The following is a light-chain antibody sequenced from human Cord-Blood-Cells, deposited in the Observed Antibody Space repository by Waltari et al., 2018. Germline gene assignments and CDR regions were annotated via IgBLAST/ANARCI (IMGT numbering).Light chain of an antibody. CDR2: WAF. J-gene: IGKJ3*01. Sequence: DIAMTQSPDSLAVSLGERATINCKSSQSVLYSPNNKNYLAWYQQKPGQPPKLLIYWAFTRESGIPDRFSGSGSGTDFTLTISSLQAEDVAVYYCQQYYSTPFTFGPGTKVDIK. CDR3: QQYYSTPFT. CDR1: QSVLYSPNNKNY. V-gene: IGKV4-1*01.